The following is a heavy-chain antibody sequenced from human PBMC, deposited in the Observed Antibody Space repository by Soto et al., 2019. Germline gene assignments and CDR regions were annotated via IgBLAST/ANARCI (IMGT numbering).Heavy chain of an antibody. V-gene: IGHV2-5*02. Sequence: SGPTLVNPTQILTLTCTFSGFSLSTTGVGVGWIRQPPGKALEWLALIYWDDDKRYNPSLNSRLTITKDTSKNQVVLVMTNMDPVDTATYYCVQSRCGGDCLQSYSSHSYYGLDVWGQGTTVTVSS. CDR1: GFSLSTTGVG. D-gene: IGHD2-21*02. J-gene: IGHJ6*02. CDR2: IYWDDDK. CDR3: VQSRCGGDCLQSYSSHSYYGLDV.